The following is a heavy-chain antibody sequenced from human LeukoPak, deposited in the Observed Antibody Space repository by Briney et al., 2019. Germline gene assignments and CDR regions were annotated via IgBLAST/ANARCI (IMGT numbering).Heavy chain of an antibody. D-gene: IGHD3-22*01. V-gene: IGHV4-34*01. CDR2: INHSGTT. J-gene: IGHJ3*02. Sequence: GPLRLSCAVSGFSFSSYAMSWVRQAPGKGLEWIGEINHSGTTNYNPSLKSRVTISLDTSKNQFSLKLSSVTAADMAAYLCARGGLADAFDIWGQGTMVTVSS. CDR3: ARGGLADAFDI. CDR1: GFSFSSYA.